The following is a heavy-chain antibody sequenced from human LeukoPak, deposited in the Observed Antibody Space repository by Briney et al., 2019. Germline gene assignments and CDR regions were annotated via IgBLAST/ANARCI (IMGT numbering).Heavy chain of an antibody. Sequence: SETLSLTCTVSGDSISSYYCSWIRQPPGKGLEWIGYIYYSGSTSYNPSLKSRVTISVDTSKNQLSLKLSSVTAADTAVYYCASLLGSGRTFDYWGQGTLVTVSS. CDR2: IYYSGST. J-gene: IGHJ4*02. CDR1: GDSISSYY. CDR3: ASLLGSGRTFDY. D-gene: IGHD3-10*01. V-gene: IGHV4-59*01.